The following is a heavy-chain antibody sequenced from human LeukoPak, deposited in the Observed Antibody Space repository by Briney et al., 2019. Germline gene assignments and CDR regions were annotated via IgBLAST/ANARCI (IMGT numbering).Heavy chain of an antibody. CDR1: GFTFSDYY. V-gene: IGHV3-11*01. CDR3: AGGRLYYHYYGMDV. Sequence: GGSLRLSCAASGFTFSDYYMSWIRQAPGKGLEWVSYISSSGSTIYYADSVKGRFTISRDNAKNSLYLQMNSLRAEDTAVYYCAGGRLYYHYYGMDVWGQGTTVTVSS. D-gene: IGHD3-16*01. J-gene: IGHJ6*02. CDR2: ISSSGSTI.